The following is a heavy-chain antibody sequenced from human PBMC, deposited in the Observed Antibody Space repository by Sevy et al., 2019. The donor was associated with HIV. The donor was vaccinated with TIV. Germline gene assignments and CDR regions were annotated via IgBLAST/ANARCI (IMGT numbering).Heavy chain of an antibody. CDR2: ISGSGGST. CDR3: AKHYYDFLTGYPTDAFDI. CDR1: GFTFSSYA. Sequence: GGSLRLSCAASGFTFSSYAMSWVRQAPGNGLEWVSAISGSGGSTYYADSVKGRFTISRDNSKNTLYLQMNSLRADDTAVYYCAKHYYDFLTGYPTDAFDISGQWTLVTVSS. V-gene: IGHV3-23*01. J-gene: IGHJ3*02. D-gene: IGHD3-9*01.